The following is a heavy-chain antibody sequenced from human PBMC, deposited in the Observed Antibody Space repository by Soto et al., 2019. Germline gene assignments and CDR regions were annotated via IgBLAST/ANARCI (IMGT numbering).Heavy chain of an antibody. CDR2: IYYSGST. Sequence: PSETLSLTCTVSGGSISSGGYYWSWIRQHPGKGLEWIGNIYYSGSTYYNPSLKSRVTISVDTSKNQFSLKLSSVTAADTAVYFCAIALDTAMVSSPLDFDYWGQGTLVTVSS. V-gene: IGHV4-31*03. CDR3: AIALDTAMVSSPLDFDY. CDR1: GGSISSGGYY. J-gene: IGHJ4*02. D-gene: IGHD5-18*01.